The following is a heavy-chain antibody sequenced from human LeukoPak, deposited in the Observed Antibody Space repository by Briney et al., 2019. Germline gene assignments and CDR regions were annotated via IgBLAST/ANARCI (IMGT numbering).Heavy chain of an antibody. CDR2: INTSGGST. CDR3: ARGYCGGDCYSDYYYGMDV. Sequence: ASVNVSCKASGYTFTSYYMHWVRQAPGQGLEWMGIINTSGGSTGNAQKFQGRVTMTRDTSTSTVYMELSSLRSEDTAVYYCARGYCGGDCYSDYYYGMDVWGQGTTVTVSS. CDR1: GYTFTSYY. J-gene: IGHJ6*02. V-gene: IGHV1-46*01. D-gene: IGHD2-21*02.